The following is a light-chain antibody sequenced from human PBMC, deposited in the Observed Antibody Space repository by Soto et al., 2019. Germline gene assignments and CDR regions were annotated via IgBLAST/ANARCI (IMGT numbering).Light chain of an antibody. Sequence: ETVLTQSPGTLSLSPGERATLSCRASQSVSSNYLAWYQHIPGQAPRLLIYGASTRATGIPDRFSGSGSGTDFHLTISRLEPEDFAVYYCQQFDRSLPSWTFGQGTKVE. J-gene: IGKJ1*01. CDR1: QSVSSNY. V-gene: IGKV3-20*01. CDR3: QQFDRSLPSWT. CDR2: GAS.